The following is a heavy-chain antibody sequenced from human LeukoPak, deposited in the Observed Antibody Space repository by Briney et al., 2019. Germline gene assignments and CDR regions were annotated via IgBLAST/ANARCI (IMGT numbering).Heavy chain of an antibody. D-gene: IGHD3-10*01. V-gene: IGHV4-38-2*02. CDR3: ARRGSHDWYFDL. J-gene: IGHJ2*01. CDR1: GYLISSGYY. CDR2: IFHTGIT. Sequence: PSETLSLTCTVSGYLISSGYYWGWIRQSPGKGLEWIGSIFHTGITYYNPSLKSRVTMLVDTSKNQLSLKLSSVTAPDTAVYYCARRGSHDWYFDLWGRGTLVTVSS.